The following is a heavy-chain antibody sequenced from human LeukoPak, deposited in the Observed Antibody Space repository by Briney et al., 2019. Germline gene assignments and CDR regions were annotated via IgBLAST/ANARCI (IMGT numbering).Heavy chain of an antibody. Sequence: ASVKVSCKASGGTFSSYAISWVRQAPGQGLEWMGRIIPILGIPNYAQKFQGRVTITADKSTSRAYMELSSLRSEDTAVYYCAREAYCSGGSCYSGPFDYWGQGTLVTVSS. CDR1: GGTFSSYA. CDR2: IIPILGIP. J-gene: IGHJ4*02. V-gene: IGHV1-69*04. CDR3: AREAYCSGGSCYSGPFDY. D-gene: IGHD2-15*01.